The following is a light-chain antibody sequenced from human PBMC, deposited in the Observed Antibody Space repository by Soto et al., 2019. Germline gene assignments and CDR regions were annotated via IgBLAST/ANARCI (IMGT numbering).Light chain of an antibody. CDR3: QNYNGAPYA. J-gene: IGKJ2*01. Sequence: DIQMTQSPPSLSASVGDRVTITCRASQAISNFVAWYQQKPGKAPSLLIYEASTLQSGVPPRFSGRGSGTAFTLTISSLQPEDVANYCWQNYNGAPYAFGQGTKLEIK. CDR2: EAS. CDR1: QAISNF. V-gene: IGKV1-27*01.